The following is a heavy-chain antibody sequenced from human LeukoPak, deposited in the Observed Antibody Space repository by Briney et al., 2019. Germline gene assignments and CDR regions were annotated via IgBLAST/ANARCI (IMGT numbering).Heavy chain of an antibody. CDR2: IYHSGST. J-gene: IGHJ4*02. CDR3: ARERYSYDDY. Sequence: PSETLSLTCAVSGYSISSGYYWGWIRPPPGKGLEWIGSIYHSGSTYYNPSLKSRVTISVDTSKNQFSLKLSSVTAADTAVYYCARERYSYDDYWGQGTLVTVSS. V-gene: IGHV4-38-2*02. CDR1: GYSISSGYY. D-gene: IGHD5-18*01.